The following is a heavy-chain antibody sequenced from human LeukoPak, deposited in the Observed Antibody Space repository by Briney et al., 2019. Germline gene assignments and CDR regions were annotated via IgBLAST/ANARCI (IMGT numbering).Heavy chain of an antibody. V-gene: IGHV3-7*01. D-gene: IGHD5-24*01. CDR1: GFTFSSYW. CDR3: ARGPLFEMATTIFFDY. CDR2: IKQDGSEK. J-gene: IGHJ4*02. Sequence: GGSLRLSCAASGFTFSSYWMSWVRQAPGKGLEWVANIKQDGSEKYYVDSVKGRFTISRDNAKNSLYLQMNSLRAEDTAVYYGARGPLFEMATTIFFDYWGQGTLVTVSS.